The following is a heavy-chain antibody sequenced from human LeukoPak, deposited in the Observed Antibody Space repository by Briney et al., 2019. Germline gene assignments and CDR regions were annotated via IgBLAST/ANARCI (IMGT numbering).Heavy chain of an antibody. CDR3: ARDKEFGYGYSGYDHWFEDY. V-gene: IGHV3-7*01. Sequence: GGSLRLSCAASGFTFSSYWMSWVRQAPGKGLEWVANIKQDGSEKYYVDSVKGRFTISRDNAKNSLYLQMNSLRAEDTAVYYCARDKEFGYGYSGYDHWFEDYWGQGTLVTVSS. D-gene: IGHD5-12*01. CDR2: IKQDGSEK. CDR1: GFTFSSYW. J-gene: IGHJ4*02.